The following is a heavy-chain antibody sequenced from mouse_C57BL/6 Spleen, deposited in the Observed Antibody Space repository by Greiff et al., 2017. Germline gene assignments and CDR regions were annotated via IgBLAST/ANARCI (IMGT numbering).Heavy chain of an antibody. J-gene: IGHJ4*01. CDR2: INPNNVGP. Sequence: QVQLQQPGTELVKPGASVKLSCKASGYTFTSYWMHWVKQSPGQGLAWIGNINPNNVGPNYKEKFKSKATLTVDKSSSTAYMQLISLTSEDSAVYYCARWGDYDDAMDYWGQGTSVTVSS. D-gene: IGHD2-4*01. V-gene: IGHV1-53*01. CDR3: ARWGDYDDAMDY. CDR1: GYTFTSYW.